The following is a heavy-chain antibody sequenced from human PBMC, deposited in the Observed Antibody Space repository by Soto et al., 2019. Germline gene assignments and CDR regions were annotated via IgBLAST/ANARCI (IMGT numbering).Heavy chain of an antibody. J-gene: IGHJ4*02. V-gene: IGHV3-23*01. Sequence: PRGPLTLSCTASVSTFGSSGLGWARQGPGKGLQWVSTIRGDGGQTHCTDSVKGRFSISRDNSKNTVYLQMDSLRAEDTAMYFCARDVGLDSDDFFAYWGQGTQVTVSS. CDR2: IRGDGGQT. D-gene: IGHD3-9*01. CDR3: ARDVGLDSDDFFAY. CDR1: VSTFGSSG.